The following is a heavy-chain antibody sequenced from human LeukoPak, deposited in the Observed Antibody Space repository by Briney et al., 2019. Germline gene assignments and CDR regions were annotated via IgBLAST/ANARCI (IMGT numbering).Heavy chain of an antibody. D-gene: IGHD3-3*01. V-gene: IGHV3-21*01. CDR3: AREGDFWSGYGDY. CDR1: GFTFSSYA. Sequence: GGSLRLSCAASGFTFSSYAMHWVRQAPGKGLEWVSSISSSSSYIYYADSVKGRFTISRDNAKNSLYLQMNSLRAEDTAVYYCAREGDFWSGYGDYWGQGTLVTVSS. J-gene: IGHJ4*02. CDR2: ISSSSSYI.